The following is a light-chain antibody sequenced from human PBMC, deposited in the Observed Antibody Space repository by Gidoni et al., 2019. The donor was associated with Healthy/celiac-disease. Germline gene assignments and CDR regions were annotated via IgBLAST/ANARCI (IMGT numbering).Light chain of an antibody. J-gene: IGKJ1*01. V-gene: IGKV3-15*01. Sequence: EIVKTQSPATLSVSPGERATLSCRASQSVSSNLAWYQQKPGQAPRLLIYGASTRATGIPARFSGSGSGTEFTLTISSLQSEDFAVYYCQQYNNWPFWTFGQGTKVEIK. CDR2: GAS. CDR1: QSVSSN. CDR3: QQYNNWPFWT.